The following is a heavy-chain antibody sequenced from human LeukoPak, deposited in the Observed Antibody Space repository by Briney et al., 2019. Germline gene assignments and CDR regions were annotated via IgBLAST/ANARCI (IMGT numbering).Heavy chain of an antibody. V-gene: IGHV3-23*01. Sequence: PGGSLRLSCAASGSTFSTYAMSWVRQAPGKGLEWVSAISGTGNSPYYGDSVKGRFTISRDNSKNTLYLQMNSLRAEDTAVYYCAKDANFGWYSGFDYFDYWGQGTLVTVSS. J-gene: IGHJ4*02. D-gene: IGHD6-19*01. CDR2: ISGTGNSP. CDR3: AKDANFGWYSGFDYFDY. CDR1: GSTFSTYA.